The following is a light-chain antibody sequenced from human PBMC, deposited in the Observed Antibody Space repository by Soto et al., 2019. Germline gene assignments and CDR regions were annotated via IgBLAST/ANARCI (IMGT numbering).Light chain of an antibody. V-gene: IGKV3-20*01. CDR2: DAS. J-gene: IGKJ1*01. Sequence: EIVMTQSPATLSVSPGERATLSCRASQSVSTYLAWYQQKPGQAPRLLMYDASTRATGIPDRFSGSGSGTDFTLTISRLEPEDFVVYYCQQYGGSPLTFGQGTKVDIK. CDR3: QQYGGSPLT. CDR1: QSVSTY.